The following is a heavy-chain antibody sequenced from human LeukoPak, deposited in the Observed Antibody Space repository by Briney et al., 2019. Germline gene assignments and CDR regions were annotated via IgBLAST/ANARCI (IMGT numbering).Heavy chain of an antibody. Sequence: GGSLRLSCAASGFMFSSNWMSWVRLAPGKGLEWVANIKEDGTETYYVDSVKGRFTISRDNAKNSLYLQMNSLRVENTAVYYCAKEGRSLQTYWGQGTLVTVSS. CDR1: GFMFSSNW. D-gene: IGHD5-24*01. CDR3: AKEGRSLQTY. V-gene: IGHV3-7*03. J-gene: IGHJ4*02. CDR2: IKEDGTET.